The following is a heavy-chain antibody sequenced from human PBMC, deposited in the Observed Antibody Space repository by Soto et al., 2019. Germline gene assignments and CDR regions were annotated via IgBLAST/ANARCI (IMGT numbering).Heavy chain of an antibody. CDR2: ISSSGSTI. CDR3: ARDGGDYDFWSGPEGYFDY. V-gene: IGHV3-48*03. D-gene: IGHD3-3*01. CDR1: GFTFSSYE. Sequence: EVQLVESGGGLVQPGGSLRLSCAASGFTFSSYEMNWVRQAPGKGLEWVSYISSSGSTIYYADSVKGRFTISRDNAKNSLYLQMNSLRAEDTAVYYCARDGGDYDFWSGPEGYFDYWGQGTLVTVSS. J-gene: IGHJ4*02.